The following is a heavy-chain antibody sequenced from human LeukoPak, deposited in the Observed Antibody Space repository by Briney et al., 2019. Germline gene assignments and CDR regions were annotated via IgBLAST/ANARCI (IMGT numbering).Heavy chain of an antibody. CDR1: GYTFTSYY. D-gene: IGHD3-3*01. V-gene: IGHV1-46*01. CDR2: INPSGGST. J-gene: IGHJ3*02. CDR3: ARDKIPYYDFWSGYSPKEGAFDI. Sequence: ASVKVSCKASGYTFTSYYMHWVRQAPGQGLEWMGIINPSGGSTSYAQKFQGRVTMTRDTSTSTVYMELSSLRSEDTAVYYCARDKIPYYDFWSGYSPKEGAFDIWGQGTMVTVSS.